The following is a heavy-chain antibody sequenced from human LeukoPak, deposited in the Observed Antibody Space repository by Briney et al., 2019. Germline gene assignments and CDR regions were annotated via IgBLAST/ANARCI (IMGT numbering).Heavy chain of an antibody. V-gene: IGHV3-23*01. CDR1: GFTFSSHA. CDR3: ARLKNPTGPYYGMDV. J-gene: IGHJ6*02. Sequence: GGSLRLSCAASGFTFSSHALTWVRRAPGKGLEWVSAISVSADATYYVDSVKGRFTISRDNSKNTVYLQLDSLRPEDTALYYCARLKNPTGPYYGMDVWGQGTTVTVS. D-gene: IGHD3-10*01. CDR2: ISVSADAT.